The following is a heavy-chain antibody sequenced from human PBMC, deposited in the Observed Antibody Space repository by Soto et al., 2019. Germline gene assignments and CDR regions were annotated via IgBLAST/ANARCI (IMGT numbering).Heavy chain of an antibody. CDR1: GFTLSGSA. V-gene: IGHV3-73*02. CDR3: TRSGGSYSFGY. CDR2: IRSKTHSYAT. D-gene: IGHD1-26*01. Sequence: EVQLVESGGGLVQPGESLKLSCAASGFTLSGSAVHWVRQASGKGLEWVGRIRSKTHSYATEYIASVKGRFTMSRDDSNNTAYLQMNGVKTDDTAVYYCTRSGGSYSFGYWGQGTLVTVSS. J-gene: IGHJ4*02.